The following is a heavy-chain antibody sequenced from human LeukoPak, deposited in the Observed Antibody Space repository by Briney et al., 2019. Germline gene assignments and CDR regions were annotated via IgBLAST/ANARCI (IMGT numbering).Heavy chain of an antibody. V-gene: IGHV3-48*03. Sequence: PGGSLRLSCAASGFTFSSYEMNWVRQAPGKGLEWVSYISSSGSTIYYADSVKGRFTISRDNAKNSLYLQMNSLRAEDTAVYYCARDLIVATTYYYYYYGMDVWGQGTTVTVSS. D-gene: IGHD5-12*01. CDR3: ARDLIVATTYYYYYYGMDV. CDR2: ISSSGSTI. J-gene: IGHJ6*02. CDR1: GFTFSSYE.